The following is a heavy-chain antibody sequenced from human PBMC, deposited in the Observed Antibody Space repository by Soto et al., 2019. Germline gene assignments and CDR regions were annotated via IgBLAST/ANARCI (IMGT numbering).Heavy chain of an antibody. CDR3: ALRGFFYYWSGYYIECAFFEY. V-gene: IGHV4-34*01. CDR2: INHSGST. J-gene: IGHJ4*02. D-gene: IGHD3-3*01. Sequence: PSETLSLTCAVYGGSFSGYYWSWIRQPPGKGQKWIGEINHSGSTNYNPSLKSRVTISVDTSKNQFSLKLSSVTAADTAVYYCALRGFFYYWSGYYIECAFFEYWGQGTLVNVSS. CDR1: GGSFSGYY.